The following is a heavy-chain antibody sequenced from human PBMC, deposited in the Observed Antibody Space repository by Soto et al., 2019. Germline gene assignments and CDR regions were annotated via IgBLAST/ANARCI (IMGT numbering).Heavy chain of an antibody. D-gene: IGHD3-3*01. CDR3: ASGFWSGYSGDDAFDI. J-gene: IGHJ3*02. CDR2: INHSGST. Sequence: SETLSLTCAVYGGSFSGYYWSWIRQPPGKGLEWIGEINHSGSTNYNPSLKSRVTISVDTSKNQFSLKLSSVTAADTAVYYCASGFWSGYSGDDAFDIWGQGTMVTVSS. V-gene: IGHV4-34*01. CDR1: GGSFSGYY.